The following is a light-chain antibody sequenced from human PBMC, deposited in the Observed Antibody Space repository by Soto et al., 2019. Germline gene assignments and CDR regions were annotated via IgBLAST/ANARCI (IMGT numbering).Light chain of an antibody. Sequence: EIVLTQSPGTLSLSPGERATLSCRASHSVSSSYLAWYQQKPGQAPRLLIYGASSRATGIPDRFSGSGSGTGFTLTNSRPEPEDFAVYYCQQYGSSPPITFGQGTRLEIK. CDR1: HSVSSSY. V-gene: IGKV3-20*01. J-gene: IGKJ5*01. CDR2: GAS. CDR3: QQYGSSPPIT.